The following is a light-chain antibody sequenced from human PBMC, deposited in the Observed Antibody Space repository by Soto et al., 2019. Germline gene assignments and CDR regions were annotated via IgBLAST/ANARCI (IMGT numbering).Light chain of an antibody. Sequence: DIQMTQSPSSLSASVGDRVTITCRASQSISSFLNWYQQKPGKAPKLLIYAASSLQSGVPSRFSGSGSGTDFTLTISSLQSEDFAIYYCQRYNNWPLTFGGGTKVDIK. CDR2: AAS. CDR3: QRYNNWPLT. CDR1: QSISSF. V-gene: IGKV1-39*01. J-gene: IGKJ4*01.